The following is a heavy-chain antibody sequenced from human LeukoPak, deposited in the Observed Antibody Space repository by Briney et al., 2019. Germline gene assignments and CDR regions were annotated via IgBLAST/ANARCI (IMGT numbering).Heavy chain of an antibody. CDR3: ARDLNWETY. Sequence: PGRSLRLSCAASGFTLSTYGTHWVRQAPGKGLEWVAVLGSDGRTTYYADSVKGRFTISRDNAKNSLYLQMNSLRAEDTAVYYCARDLNWETYWGQGTLVSVSS. CDR2: LGSDGRTT. J-gene: IGHJ4*02. D-gene: IGHD7-27*01. V-gene: IGHV3-33*08. CDR1: GFTLSTYG.